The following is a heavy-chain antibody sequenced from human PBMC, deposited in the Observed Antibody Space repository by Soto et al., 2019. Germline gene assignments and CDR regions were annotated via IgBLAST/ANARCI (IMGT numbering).Heavy chain of an antibody. CDR1: GYTFTSYG. Sequence: ASVKVSCKASGYTFTSYGISWVRQAPGQGLEWMGWISAYNGNTNYAQKLQGRVTMTTDTSTSTAYMGLRSLRSDDTAVYYCARDRHTAMVSINWFDPWGQGTLVTVS. D-gene: IGHD5-18*01. CDR3: ARDRHTAMVSINWFDP. CDR2: ISAYNGNT. V-gene: IGHV1-18*04. J-gene: IGHJ5*02.